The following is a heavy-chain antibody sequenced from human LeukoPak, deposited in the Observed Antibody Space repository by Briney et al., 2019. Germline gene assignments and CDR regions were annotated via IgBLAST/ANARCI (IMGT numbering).Heavy chain of an antibody. CDR1: GFTFSSYE. Sequence: GGSLRLSCAASGFTFSSYEMNWVRQAPGKGLEWVSYISSSGSTIYYADSVKGRFTISRDNAKNSLYLQMNSLRAEDTAVYYCAKGGSYRSQPYFDYWGQGTPVTVSS. CDR3: AKGGSYRSQPYFDY. J-gene: IGHJ4*02. D-gene: IGHD3-16*02. V-gene: IGHV3-48*03. CDR2: ISSSGSTI.